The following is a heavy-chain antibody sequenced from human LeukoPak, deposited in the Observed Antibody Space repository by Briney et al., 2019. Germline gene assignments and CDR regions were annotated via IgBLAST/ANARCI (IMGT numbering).Heavy chain of an antibody. J-gene: IGHJ4*02. CDR2: IYYSGST. CDR3: AREAADYYDSSGYYGD. V-gene: IGHV4-59*01. Sequence: SETLSLTCTVSGGSISNYYWSWIRQPPGKGLEWIGYIYYSGSTNYNPSLKSRVTISVDTSKNQFSLKLSSVTAADTAVYYCAREAADYYDSSGYYGDWGQGTLVTVSS. CDR1: GGSISNYY. D-gene: IGHD3-22*01.